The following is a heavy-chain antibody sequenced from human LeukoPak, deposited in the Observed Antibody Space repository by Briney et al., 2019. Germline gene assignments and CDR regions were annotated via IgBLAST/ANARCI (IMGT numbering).Heavy chain of an antibody. CDR1: GFTFSSYA. D-gene: IGHD2-15*01. Sequence: GGSLRLSCAAFGFTFSSYAMNWVRQAPGKGLEWVSAISSAGGSTYYADSVKGRFTISRDNSKHTVFLQMSSLRAEDTAVYYCAKGGYCDGVSCYGYYYMDVWGKGTTVTVSS. V-gene: IGHV3-23*01. CDR3: AKGGYCDGVSCYGYYYMDV. CDR2: ISSAGGST. J-gene: IGHJ6*03.